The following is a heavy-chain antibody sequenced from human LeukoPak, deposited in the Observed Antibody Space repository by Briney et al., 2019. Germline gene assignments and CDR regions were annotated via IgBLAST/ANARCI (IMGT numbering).Heavy chain of an antibody. CDR1: GGSISSYY. CDR2: IYFSGST. D-gene: IGHD6-13*01. Sequence: SETLSLTCTVSGGSISSYYWSWIRQPPGKGPEWIGYIYFSGSTNYNPSLKSRVTISVDTSKNQFSLKLSSVTAADTAVYYCARDAGVAAAGTSGWFDPWGQGTLVTVSS. V-gene: IGHV4-59*01. CDR3: ARDAGVAAAGTSGWFDP. J-gene: IGHJ5*02.